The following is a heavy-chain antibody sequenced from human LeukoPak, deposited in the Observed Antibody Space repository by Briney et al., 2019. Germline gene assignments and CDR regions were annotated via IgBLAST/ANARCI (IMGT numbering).Heavy chain of an antibody. CDR3: ARDRDETYYYGSGSYYYYGMDV. CDR2: IYSGGST. D-gene: IGHD3-10*01. Sequence: GGSLRLSCAASGFTFSSYSMNWVRQAPGKGLEWVSVIYSGGSTYYADSVKGRFTISRDNSKNTLYLQMNSLRAEDTAVYYCARDRDETYYYGSGSYYYYGMDVWGQGTTVTVSS. CDR1: GFTFSSYS. V-gene: IGHV3-53*01. J-gene: IGHJ6*02.